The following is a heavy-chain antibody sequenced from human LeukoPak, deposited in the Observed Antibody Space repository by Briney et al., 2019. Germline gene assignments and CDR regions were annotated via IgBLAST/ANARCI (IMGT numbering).Heavy chain of an antibody. CDR2: IKPDGSEK. Sequence: GASLRLSCAASGFTFSSYWMSWVRQAPGKGLEWVANIKPDGSEKYYVDSVKGRFTISRDNSKNSLYLQMNSLRAEDTAVYYCARDRVTMVRGVNYYFDYWGQGTLVTVSS. CDR3: ARDRVTMVRGVNYYFDY. V-gene: IGHV3-7*05. CDR1: GFTFSSYW. J-gene: IGHJ4*02. D-gene: IGHD3-10*01.